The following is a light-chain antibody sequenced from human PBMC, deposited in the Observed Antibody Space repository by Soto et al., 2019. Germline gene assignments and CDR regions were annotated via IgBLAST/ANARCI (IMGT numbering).Light chain of an antibody. J-gene: IGKJ1*01. CDR3: QQYDSFSVT. V-gene: IGKV1-5*03. CDR2: KAS. Sequence: DIQMTQSPSYVSASVGDRVTITCRASQGISSWLAWYQQKPGKAPKLLIYKASTLKSGVPSRFSGSGSGTEFTLTISSLQPDDFATYYCQQYDSFSVTFGQGTKVDIK. CDR1: QGISSW.